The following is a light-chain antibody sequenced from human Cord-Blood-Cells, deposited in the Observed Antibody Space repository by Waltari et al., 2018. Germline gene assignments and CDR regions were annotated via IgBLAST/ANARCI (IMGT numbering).Light chain of an antibody. CDR3: CSYAGSSTWV. V-gene: IGLV2-23*01. Sequence: QSALTQPASVSVSPGQSITISCTGTRSDVGSYNLVSWYQQHPGKAPKLMIYEGSKRPSGVSNRFSGSKSGNTASLTISGLQAEDEADYYCCSYAGSSTWVFGGGTKLTVL. CDR1: RSDVGSYNL. CDR2: EGS. J-gene: IGLJ3*02.